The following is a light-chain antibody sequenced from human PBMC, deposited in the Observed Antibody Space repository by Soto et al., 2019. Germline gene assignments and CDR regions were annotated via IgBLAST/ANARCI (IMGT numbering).Light chain of an antibody. CDR3: LLDFGYFWA. Sequence: AIQLTQSPSSLSASVGDRVTITCRASQAIRSALGWYQQKPGKVPKLLIYAASTLQSGVPSRFSGSGFGTDFTLTINRLQPEDFATYYCLLDFGYFWAFGQGTKVEIK. CDR2: AAS. V-gene: IGKV1-6*01. CDR1: QAIRSA. J-gene: IGKJ1*01.